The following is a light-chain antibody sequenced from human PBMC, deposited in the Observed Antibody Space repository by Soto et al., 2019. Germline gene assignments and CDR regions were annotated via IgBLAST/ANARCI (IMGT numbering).Light chain of an antibody. CDR1: SGDIGSYNL. CDR3: CSYAGQNSWV. V-gene: IGLV2-23*01. Sequence: QSALTQPASVSGSPGQSITISCTGTSGDIGSYNLLFWYQQHAGKAPKLMIYEDTKRPSGVSDRFSASKSGTTASLTISGLEAEDEADYYCCSYAGQNSWVFGGGTKLTVL. J-gene: IGLJ3*02. CDR2: EDT.